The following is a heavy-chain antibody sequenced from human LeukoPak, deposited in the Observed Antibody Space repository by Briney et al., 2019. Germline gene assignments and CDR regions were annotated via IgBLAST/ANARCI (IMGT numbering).Heavy chain of an antibody. CDR1: GFTFSSYA. V-gene: IGHV3-30*04. Sequence: GGSLRLSCAASGFTFSSYAMHWVRQATGKGLEWVAVISYDGSNKYYADSVKGRFTISRDNSKNTLYLQMNSLRAEDTAVYYCARPSLVVPAAMSAPSRYWGQGTLVTVSS. D-gene: IGHD2-2*01. CDR2: ISYDGSNK. CDR3: ARPSLVVPAAMSAPSRY. J-gene: IGHJ4*02.